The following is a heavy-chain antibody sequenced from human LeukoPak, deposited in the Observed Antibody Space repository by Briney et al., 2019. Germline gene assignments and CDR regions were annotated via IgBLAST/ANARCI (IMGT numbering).Heavy chain of an antibody. CDR2: IKYDGSEK. CDR3: ATRNIFEY. J-gene: IGHJ4*02. Sequence: VGSLRLSCTVSGFTFSGHWMNWVRQAPGKGLEWVATIKYDGSEKAYVDSVEGRFTISRDNSKDSLFLQMDSLRAEDTAVYYCATRNIFEYWGQGTLVTVSS. CDR1: GFTFSGHW. V-gene: IGHV3-7*01.